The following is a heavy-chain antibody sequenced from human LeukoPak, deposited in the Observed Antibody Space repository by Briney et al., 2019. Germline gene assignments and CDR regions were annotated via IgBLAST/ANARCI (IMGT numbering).Heavy chain of an antibody. CDR2: IGRSGTYI. CDR1: GFTVSSNY. V-gene: IGHV3-21*01. J-gene: IGHJ4*02. CDR3: ARRASTERGHSYGLDY. D-gene: IGHD5-18*01. Sequence: GGSLRLSCAASGFTVSSNYMSWVRQAPGKGLEWVSSIGRSGTYIYYADSLTGRFTISRDNAKNSLYLQMSSLRAEDTAVYFCARRASTERGHSYGLDYWGQGALVTVSS.